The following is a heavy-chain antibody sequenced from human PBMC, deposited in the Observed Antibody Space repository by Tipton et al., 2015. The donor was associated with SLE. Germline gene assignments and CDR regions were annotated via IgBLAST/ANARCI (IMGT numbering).Heavy chain of an antibody. CDR1: GGSISSHGYY. J-gene: IGHJ4*02. CDR2: IYYSGST. V-gene: IGHV4-31*03. D-gene: IGHD2-2*01. CDR3: AGAVVVLVGEYFDY. Sequence: TLSLTCTVSGGSISSHGYYWTWIRQHPGKGLEWIGYIYYSGSTYYNPSLKSRLTMSVDTATNQFSLELSSVTAADTAIYYCAGAVVVLVGEYFDYWGQGTLATVSS.